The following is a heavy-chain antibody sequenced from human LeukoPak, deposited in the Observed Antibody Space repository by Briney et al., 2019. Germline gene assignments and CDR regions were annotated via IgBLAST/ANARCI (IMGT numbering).Heavy chain of an antibody. CDR2: ISYDGSNK. CDR3: AKALSYSSSSIFDY. D-gene: IGHD6-13*01. Sequence: GGSLRLSCSASGFIVSNNYMSWVRQAPGKGLEWVAVISYDGSNKYYADSVKGRFTISRDNSKNTLYLQMNSLRAEDTAVYYCAKALSYSSSSIFDYWGQGTLVTVSS. V-gene: IGHV3-30*18. J-gene: IGHJ4*02. CDR1: GFIVSNNY.